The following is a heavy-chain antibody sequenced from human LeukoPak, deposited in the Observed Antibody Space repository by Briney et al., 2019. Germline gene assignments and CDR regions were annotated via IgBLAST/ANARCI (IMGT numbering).Heavy chain of an antibody. V-gene: IGHV3-21*06. CDR1: GFTFSAYS. CDR3: ARSPDRDYCAMGSCRFDP. J-gene: IGHJ5*02. CDR2: ISRNNGHI. Sequence: PGGSLRHSCVASGFTFSAYSMNWVRQAPGKGLEWVSSISRNNGHIFYADSVKGRFAISRDNARNSLYLQMISLRAEDTAVYYCARSPDRDYCAMGSCRFDPWGQGTLVTVSS. D-gene: IGHD3-10*01.